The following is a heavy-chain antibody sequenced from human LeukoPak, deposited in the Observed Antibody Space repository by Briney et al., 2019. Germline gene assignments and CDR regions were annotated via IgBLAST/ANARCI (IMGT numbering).Heavy chain of an antibody. CDR2: IYHSGST. J-gene: IGHJ4*02. D-gene: IGHD3-10*01. CDR1: GGSISSSNW. Sequence: SETLSLTCAVSGGSISSSNWWSWVRQPPGKGLEWIGEIYHSGSTNYNPSLKSRVTISVDKSKSQFSLKLSSVTAADTAVYYCARGKDGSGTYYFDYWGQGTLVTVSS. CDR3: ARGKDGSGTYYFDY. V-gene: IGHV4-4*02.